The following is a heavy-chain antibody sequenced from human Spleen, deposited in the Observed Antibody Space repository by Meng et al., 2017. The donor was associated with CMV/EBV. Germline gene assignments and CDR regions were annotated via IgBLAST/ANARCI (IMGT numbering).Heavy chain of an antibody. Sequence: GSLRLSCTVSGDSVTNPRYYWGWIRQPPGKGLEWIGEVYHSGSTNYNPSLKSRVTISIDKSKNQFSLKLSSVTAADTAVYYCARARGGPIIVVPATIPYFDYWGQGTLVTVSS. D-gene: IGHD2-2*02. CDR2: VYHSGST. CDR1: GDSVTNPRYY. CDR3: ARARGGPIIVVPATIPYFDY. J-gene: IGHJ4*02. V-gene: IGHV4-39*07.